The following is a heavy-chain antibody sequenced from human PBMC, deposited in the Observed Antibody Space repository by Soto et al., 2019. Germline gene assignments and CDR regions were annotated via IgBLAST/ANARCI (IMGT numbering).Heavy chain of an antibody. V-gene: IGHV1-46*01. CDR2: INPKSGST. CDR3: ARQKDYYYDSSGYSHYIDY. Sequence: GASVKVSCKASGYTFTSYDMHWVRHAPGQGLEWMGMINPKSGSTNYAQKFQGRVTMTTDTSTSTVYMELSSLRSDDTAVYYFARQKDYYYDSSGYSHYIDYWGQGTLVTVS. J-gene: IGHJ4*02. CDR1: GYTFTSYD. D-gene: IGHD3-22*01.